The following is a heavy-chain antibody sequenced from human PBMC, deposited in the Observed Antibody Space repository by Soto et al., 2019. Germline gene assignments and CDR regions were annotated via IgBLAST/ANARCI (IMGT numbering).Heavy chain of an antibody. D-gene: IGHD3-16*01. Sequence: EVQLLESGGGLVQPGGSLRLSCEASGFTFSGYAMNWVRQAPGKGLEWVASISGSGTTTYYADSVKGRFTIARDNSQNTLYLQMHSLRAEDTAVYYCGRGRGSYSFDYWGQGTLITVSS. J-gene: IGHJ4*02. CDR1: GFTFSGYA. V-gene: IGHV3-23*01. CDR3: GRGRGSYSFDY. CDR2: ISGSGTTT.